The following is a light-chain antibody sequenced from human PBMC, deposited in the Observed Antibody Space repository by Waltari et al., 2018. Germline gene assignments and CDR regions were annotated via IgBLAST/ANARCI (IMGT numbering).Light chain of an antibody. CDR3: QQYNNWWT. V-gene: IGKV3-15*01. Sequence: DIVMTQSPATLSVSPGERATLSCRASQSVSSNLAWYQQKPGQAPRLLIYGASTRATGIPARFSGSGSGTEFTLTISSLQSEDFAVYYCQQYNNWWTFGQGTKLEIK. J-gene: IGKJ1*01. CDR1: QSVSSN. CDR2: GAS.